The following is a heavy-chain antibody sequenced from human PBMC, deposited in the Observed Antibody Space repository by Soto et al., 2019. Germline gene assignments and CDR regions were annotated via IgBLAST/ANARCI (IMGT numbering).Heavy chain of an antibody. CDR2: ISGSGIST. CDR1: GFILSSSA. V-gene: IGHV3-23*01. D-gene: IGHD3-3*01. J-gene: IGHJ6*02. Sequence: GWSLRLSCAASGFILSSSAMSWVRQAPGKGLEWVSAISGSGISTYYADSVKGRFTISRDNAKNTVYLQMNSLRAEDTALYYCAKGPTIFGVVITFEYYYGMDVWGQGTTVTVYS. CDR3: AKGPTIFGVVITFEYYYGMDV.